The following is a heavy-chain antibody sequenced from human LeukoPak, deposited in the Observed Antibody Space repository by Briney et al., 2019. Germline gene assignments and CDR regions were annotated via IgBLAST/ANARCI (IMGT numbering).Heavy chain of an antibody. CDR1: GFTFSSYS. J-gene: IGHJ5*02. V-gene: IGHV3-21*01. CDR2: ISSSSSYI. Sequence: GSQRLSCAASGFTFSSYSMNWVRQAPGKGLEWVSSISSSSSYIYYADSVKGRFTISRDNAKNSLYLQMNSLRAEDTAVYYCATYMVRGPSDWFDPWGQGTLVTVSS. CDR3: ATYMVRGPSDWFDP. D-gene: IGHD3-10*01.